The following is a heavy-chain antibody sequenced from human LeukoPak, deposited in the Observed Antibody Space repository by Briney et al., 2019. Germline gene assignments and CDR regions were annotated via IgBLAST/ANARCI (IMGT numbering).Heavy chain of an antibody. J-gene: IGHJ4*02. CDR1: GGTFSSYA. D-gene: IGHD3-10*01. CDR3: ASPAYGSGSYLDY. CDR2: IIPILGIA. Sequence: GASVKVSCKASGGTFSSYAISWVRQAPGQGLEWMGRIIPILGIANYAQKFQGRVTITADKSTSTAYMELSSLRSEDTAVYYCASPAYGSGSYLDYWGQGTLVTVSS. V-gene: IGHV1-69*04.